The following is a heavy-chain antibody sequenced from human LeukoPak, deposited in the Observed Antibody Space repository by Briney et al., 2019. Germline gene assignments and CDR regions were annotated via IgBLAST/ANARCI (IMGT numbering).Heavy chain of an antibody. CDR1: GDSLSSGGYS. CDR3: GGQFKWFDP. J-gene: IGHJ5*02. V-gene: IGHV4-30-2*01. Sequence: SQTLSLTCAVSGDSLSSGGYSWSWIRQPPGTGLEWIGYIYHGGSAYYDPSLKSRVNISVDKSKNQFSLELSSVTAADTAVYYSGGQFKWFDPWGQGTLVTVSS. CDR2: IYHGGSA. D-gene: IGHD5-24*01.